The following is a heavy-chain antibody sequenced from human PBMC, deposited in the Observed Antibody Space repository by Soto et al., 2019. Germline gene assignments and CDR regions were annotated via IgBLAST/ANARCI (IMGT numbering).Heavy chain of an antibody. D-gene: IGHD1-20*01. CDR2: IYPGDSDT. J-gene: IGHJ4*02. CDR1: GYSFSGYW. CDR3: ARRPGIAGAADPFDY. V-gene: IGHV5-51*01. Sequence: PGESLKISCKGSGYSFSGYWIGWVRQMPGKGLEWMGIIYPGDSDTRYSPSFQGQVTISADKSISTAYLQWNSLKASDTAMYYCARRPGIAGAADPFDYWGQGTLVTV.